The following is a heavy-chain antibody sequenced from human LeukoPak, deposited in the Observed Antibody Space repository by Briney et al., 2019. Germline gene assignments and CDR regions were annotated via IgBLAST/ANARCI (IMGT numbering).Heavy chain of an antibody. CDR3: ARCGITTVRGGKYYFDS. CDR1: GGSISGYF. Sequence: SETLSLTCTVSGGSISGYFWSWIRQPPGKRLEWIGYIHYSGSTNYNPSLESRVTISVDTSKNQFSLRLSSVTAADTAVYYCARCGITTVRGGKYYFDSWGQGTLVTVSS. D-gene: IGHD3-10*01. J-gene: IGHJ4*02. V-gene: IGHV4-59*08. CDR2: IHYSGST.